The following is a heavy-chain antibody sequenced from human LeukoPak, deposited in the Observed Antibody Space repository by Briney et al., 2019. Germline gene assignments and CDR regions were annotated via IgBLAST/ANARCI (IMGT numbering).Heavy chain of an antibody. J-gene: IGHJ4*02. D-gene: IGHD6-19*01. CDR2: IRKDGNEK. CDR1: GFTFSSYW. CDR3: ARASAVAGTRDY. Sequence: GGSLRLSCAASGFTFSSYWMSWVRQAPGKGLEWVANIRKDGNEKYYVDSVKGRFTISRDNAKNSLYLQMNSLRAEDTAVYYCARASAVAGTRDYWGQGTLVTVSS. V-gene: IGHV3-7*01.